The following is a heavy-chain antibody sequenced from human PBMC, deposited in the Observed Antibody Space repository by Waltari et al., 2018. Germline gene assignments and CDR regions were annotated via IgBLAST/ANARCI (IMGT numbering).Heavy chain of an antibody. CDR2: ISGSGGST. D-gene: IGHD3-16*01. J-gene: IGHJ4*02. Sequence: EVQLLESGGGLVQPGGSLRLSCAASGFTFSSYAMSWVRQAPGKGLEWVSAISGSGGSTDYAESGKGRFTISRDNSKNTLYLQMNSLRAEDTAVYYCAKDLRVTTFGLDYWGQGTLVTVSS. CDR1: GFTFSSYA. V-gene: IGHV3-23*01. CDR3: AKDLRVTTFGLDY.